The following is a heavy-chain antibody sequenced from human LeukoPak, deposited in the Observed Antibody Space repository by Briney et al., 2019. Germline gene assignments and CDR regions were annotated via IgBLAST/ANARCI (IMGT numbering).Heavy chain of an antibody. J-gene: IGHJ5*02. V-gene: IGHV3-30*02. CDR2: IRYDGSNK. CDR1: GFTFSSSG. Sequence: GGSLRLSCAASGFTFSSSGMHWVRQAPGKWLEWVAFIRYDGSNKYYVDSVKGRFTISRDNSKNTLYLQMNSLRAEDTAVYYCAKDTTPPKAGLDPWGQGTLVTVSS. CDR3: AKDTTPPKAGLDP. D-gene: IGHD1-14*01.